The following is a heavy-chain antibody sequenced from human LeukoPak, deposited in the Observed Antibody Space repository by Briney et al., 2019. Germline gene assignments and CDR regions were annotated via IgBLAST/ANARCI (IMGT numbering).Heavy chain of an antibody. D-gene: IGHD3-3*01. V-gene: IGHV3-23*01. CDR2: IYASGSST. CDR1: GFTFTSYA. Sequence: GGSLRLSCAASGFTFTSYAMNWVRQAPGKGLEWVSLIYASGSSTYYADSVKGRFTISRDTSKNTLYLQINSLRSEDTAAYYCAKGAQYDFWTGYTLEYFDVWGKGTLVTVSS. J-gene: IGHJ4*02. CDR3: AKGAQYDFWTGYTLEYFDV.